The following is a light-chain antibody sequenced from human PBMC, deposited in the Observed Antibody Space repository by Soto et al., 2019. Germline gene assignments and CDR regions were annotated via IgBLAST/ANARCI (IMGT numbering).Light chain of an antibody. CDR2: GAS. CDR1: QSVTSNY. V-gene: IGKV3-20*01. CDR3: QHYGSPSWT. Sequence: EIVLTQSPGTLSLSPGERATLSCRASQSVTSNYLAWYQQTPGQAPRLLIFGASSRATGIPDKFSGSGSGTDSTLTISRLEPDDFAVYYCQHYGSPSWTFGQGTKVDIK. J-gene: IGKJ1*01.